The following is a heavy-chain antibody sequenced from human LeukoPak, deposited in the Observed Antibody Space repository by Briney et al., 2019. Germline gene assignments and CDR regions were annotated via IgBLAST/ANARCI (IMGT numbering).Heavy chain of an antibody. CDR3: ASLITGTTY. Sequence: ASVKVSCKASGYTFTSYYMHWVRQAPGQGLEWMGIINPSGGSTSYAQKFQGRVTITTDESTSTAYMELSSLRSEDTAMYYCASLITGTTYWGQGTLVTVSS. D-gene: IGHD1-7*01. V-gene: IGHV1-46*01. CDR1: GYTFTSYY. CDR2: INPSGGST. J-gene: IGHJ4*02.